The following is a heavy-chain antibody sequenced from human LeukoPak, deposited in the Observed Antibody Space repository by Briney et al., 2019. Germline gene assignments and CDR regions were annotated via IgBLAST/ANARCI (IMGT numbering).Heavy chain of an antibody. J-gene: IGHJ3*02. D-gene: IGHD3-10*01. CDR2: IYYTGTT. V-gene: IGHV4-39*01. Sequence: SETLSLTCTVSGGSISSSYSWGWIRQPPGKGLEWIGWIYYTGTTHYNPALKRRVTLSVDTSKNRFSLNVSSVTAADTAVYFCSWALGFGLRDPFDIWGRGRKVTVSS. CDR1: GGSISSSYS. CDR3: SWALGFGLRDPFDI.